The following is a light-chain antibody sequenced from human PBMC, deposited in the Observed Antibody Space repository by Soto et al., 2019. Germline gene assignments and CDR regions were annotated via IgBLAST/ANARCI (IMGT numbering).Light chain of an antibody. CDR3: QQYNNWLT. CDR1: QSVSSN. J-gene: IGKJ4*01. CDR2: GAS. Sequence: EIVMTQSPATLSVSPGERATLSCRASQSVSSNLAWYQQKPGQAPRLLIYGASTRATGIPARFSGSGSGTEFTLTSSSLQSGDCAVYYCQQYNNWLTFGGGTKVEIK. V-gene: IGKV3-15*01.